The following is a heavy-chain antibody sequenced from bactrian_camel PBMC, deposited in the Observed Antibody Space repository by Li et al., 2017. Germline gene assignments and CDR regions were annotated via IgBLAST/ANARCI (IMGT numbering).Heavy chain of an antibody. CDR3: ATVDLRTQKGWAY. Sequence: QLVESGGSLVEVGGQLKLSCAVSGGSITNRWFHWVRQTPAKGLEWVVGISGDARRTDYLDSVKGRFTISRDNARSTVYLQMNSLKSEDTALYYCATVDLRTQKGWAYWGQGTQVTVS. CDR1: GGSITNRW. D-gene: IGHD5*01. V-gene: IGHV3S6*01. CDR2: ISGDARRT. J-gene: IGHJ4*01.